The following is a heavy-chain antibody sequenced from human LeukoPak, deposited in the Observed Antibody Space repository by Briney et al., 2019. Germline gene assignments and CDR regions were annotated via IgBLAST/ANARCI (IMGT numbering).Heavy chain of an antibody. CDR1: GFTFSSYA. J-gene: IGHJ6*02. Sequence: GRSLRLSCAASGFTFSSYAMHWVRQAPGKGLEWVAVISYDGSNKYYADSVKGRFTISRDNSKNTLYLQMNSLRAEDTAVYYCARAEWELLYYYYGMDVWGQGTTVTVSS. V-gene: IGHV3-30-3*01. CDR3: ARAEWELLYYYYGMDV. CDR2: ISYDGSNK. D-gene: IGHD1-26*01.